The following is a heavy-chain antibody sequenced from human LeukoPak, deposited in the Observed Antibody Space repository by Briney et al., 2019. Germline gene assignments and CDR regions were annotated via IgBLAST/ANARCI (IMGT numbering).Heavy chain of an antibody. CDR3: ARGSYLIGENLAAPFDY. V-gene: IGHV4-34*01. J-gene: IGHJ4*02. Sequence: SETLSLTCAVSGGSISSGGYSWTWIRQPPGKGLEWIGETNHSGSTNYNPSLKSRVTISVDTSKNQFSLKLSSVTAADTAVYYCARGSYLIGENLAAPFDYWGQGTLVTVSS. CDR2: TNHSGST. D-gene: IGHD3-16*01. CDR1: GGSISSGGYS.